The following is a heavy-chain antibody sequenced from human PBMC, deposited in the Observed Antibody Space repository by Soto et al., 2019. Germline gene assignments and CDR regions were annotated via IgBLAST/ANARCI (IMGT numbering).Heavy chain of an antibody. CDR2: INPNSGGT. Sequence: SVKVSGRASGYTFMGYYIHWLRQAPGQGLECMGWINPNSGGTNYAQKFQGRVTVTRDTPTSTAYMELSRLTSDDTAVYYCARSLTEGYCTITGCYTRPLYGMDVWGQGTTVTVSS. CDR3: ARSLTEGYCTITGCYTRPLYGMDV. CDR1: GYTFMGYY. D-gene: IGHD2-2*02. J-gene: IGHJ6*02. V-gene: IGHV1-2*02.